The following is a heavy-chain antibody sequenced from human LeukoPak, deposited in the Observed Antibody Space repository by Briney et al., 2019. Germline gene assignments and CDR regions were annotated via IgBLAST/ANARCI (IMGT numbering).Heavy chain of an antibody. Sequence: SETLSLTCTVSGGSISSSSYYWGWIRQPPGKGLEWIGSIYYSGSTYYNPSLKSRVTISVDTSKNQFSLKLSSVTAADTAVYYCATCCDFPQYGMDVWGQGTTVTVSS. CDR2: IYYSGST. V-gene: IGHV4-39*01. J-gene: IGHJ6*02. CDR1: GGSISSSSYY. CDR3: ATCCDFPQYGMDV. D-gene: IGHD3-3*01.